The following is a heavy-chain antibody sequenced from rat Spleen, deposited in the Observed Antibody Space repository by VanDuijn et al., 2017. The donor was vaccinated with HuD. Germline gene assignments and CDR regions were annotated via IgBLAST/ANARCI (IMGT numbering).Heavy chain of an antibody. CDR1: GFTFSDYN. CDR2: ISYDGGST. J-gene: IGHJ1*01. V-gene: IGHV5-20*01. D-gene: IGHD1-11*01. CDR3: TTVATEGIVSSLYWYFDF. Sequence: EVQLVESGGGLVQPGRSLKLSCAASGFTFSDYNMAWVRQAPKKGLEWVASISYDGGSTYYRDSVKGRFTISRDNAKSSLYPQMDSPRSEDTATYYCTTVATEGIVSSLYWYFDFWGPGTMVTVSS.